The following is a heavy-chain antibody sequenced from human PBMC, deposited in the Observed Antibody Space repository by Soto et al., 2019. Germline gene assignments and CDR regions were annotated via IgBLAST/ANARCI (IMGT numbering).Heavy chain of an antibody. D-gene: IGHD3-10*01. V-gene: IGHV1-18*01. CDR3: ARDGWFGEVSPYQH. Sequence: QVALVQSGAEVKKPGASVKVSCKTSGYNFFTYALSWVRQAPAQGLELIGWIRAYNGTLKYAQKFKDRVTLTTDTSRNTVYMETRGLRSEDTAVYFCARDGWFGEVSPYQHWGQGTPVTVSS. J-gene: IGHJ1*01. CDR1: GYNFFTYA. CDR2: IRAYNGTL.